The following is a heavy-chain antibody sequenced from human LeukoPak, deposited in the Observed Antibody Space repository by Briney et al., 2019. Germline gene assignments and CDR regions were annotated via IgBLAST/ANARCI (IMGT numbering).Heavy chain of an antibody. Sequence: GGSLRLSCAVSGFTVSGNYMSWVRQAPGKGLEWVSIIYSGGTTYYADSVKGRFTISRDNSKNTLYLQMNSLRAEDTAFYYCARDDGQGGPFDYRGQGTLVTVSS. CDR3: ARDDGQGGPFDY. J-gene: IGHJ4*02. V-gene: IGHV3-53*01. D-gene: IGHD3-16*01. CDR2: IYSGGTT. CDR1: GFTVSGNY.